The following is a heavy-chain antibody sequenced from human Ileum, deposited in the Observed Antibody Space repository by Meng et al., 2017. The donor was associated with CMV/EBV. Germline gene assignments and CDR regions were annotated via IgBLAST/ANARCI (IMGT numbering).Heavy chain of an antibody. Sequence: SGPTLVKPTQTLTLTCTFSGFSLDTSGVGVGWVRQPPGEALHWLALIYWNGVQPYMSSLKNRLTISKDTSKNQVVLTMTNVSPVDTATYYCVHRLLECGSDRCYPIDYWGQGALVTVSS. CDR1: GFSLDTSGVG. D-gene: IGHD2-2*01. CDR2: IYWNGVQ. J-gene: IGHJ4*02. CDR3: VHRLLECGSDRCYPIDY. V-gene: IGHV2-5*01.